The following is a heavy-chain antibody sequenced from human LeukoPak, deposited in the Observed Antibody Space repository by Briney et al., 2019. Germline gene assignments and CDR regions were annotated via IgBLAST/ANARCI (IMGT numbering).Heavy chain of an antibody. CDR3: ARSVVPAAMGVLRY. CDR2: ISYDGSNK. Sequence: GGSLRLSCAASGFTFSSYGMHWVRQAPGKGLEWVAVISYDGSNKYYADSVKGRFTISRDNSKNTLYLQMNSLRAEDTAVYYCARSVVPAAMGVLRYWGQGTLVTVSS. D-gene: IGHD2-2*01. CDR1: GFTFSSYG. V-gene: IGHV3-30*19. J-gene: IGHJ4*02.